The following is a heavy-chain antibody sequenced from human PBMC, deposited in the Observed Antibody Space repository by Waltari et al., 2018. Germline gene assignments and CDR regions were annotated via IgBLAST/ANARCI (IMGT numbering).Heavy chain of an antibody. CDR1: GFTVSRWP. J-gene: IGHJ4*02. CDR2: ISGSGRST. CDR3: ARIDLIVVVPAATLDY. Sequence: EVQLLESGGGLVQPGGSLRLTCVVAGFTVSRWPITWVRQAPGKGLEWVSSISGSGRSTYYADSVKGRFTLSRDKSKNTLYLQMNSLRAEDTAVYYCARIDLIVVVPAATLDYWGQGTLVTVSS. D-gene: IGHD2-2*01. V-gene: IGHV3-23*01.